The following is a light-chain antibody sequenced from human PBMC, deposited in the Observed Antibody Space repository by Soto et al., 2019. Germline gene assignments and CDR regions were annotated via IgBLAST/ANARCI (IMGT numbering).Light chain of an antibody. J-gene: IGKJ1*01. V-gene: IGKV3-20*01. CDR2: GAS. CDR3: QQYSSSHRT. CDR1: QSVSNSY. Sequence: EIVLTQSPGTLSLSPGERATLSCRASQSVSNSYLAWYQQKPGQAPRLLISGASNRATGIPDRFSGSVSGTDFTLTISRLEPEDFAVYFCQQYSSSHRTFGQGTKVEIK.